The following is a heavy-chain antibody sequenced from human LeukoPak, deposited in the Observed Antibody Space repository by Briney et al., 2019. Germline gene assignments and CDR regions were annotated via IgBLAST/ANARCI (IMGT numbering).Heavy chain of an antibody. CDR1: GFTFSNAW. Sequence: GGSLRLSCAASGFTFSNAWMSWVRQAPGKGPEWVGRIKSKTDGGTTDYAAPVKGRFTISRDDSKNTLYLQMNSLKTEDTAVYYCTTVSGWSDAFDIWGQGTMVTVSS. J-gene: IGHJ3*02. V-gene: IGHV3-15*01. CDR2: IKSKTDGGTT. CDR3: TTVSGWSDAFDI. D-gene: IGHD6-19*01.